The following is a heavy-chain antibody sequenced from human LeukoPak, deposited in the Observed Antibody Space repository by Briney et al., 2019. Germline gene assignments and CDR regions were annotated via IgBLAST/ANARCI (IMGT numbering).Heavy chain of an antibody. D-gene: IGHD3-10*01. CDR1: GYIFTGYY. J-gene: IGHJ4*02. CDR3: ARDRTGKYYYGSGSPPPTFDY. V-gene: IGHV1-2*07. Sequence: ASVKVSCKASGYIFTGYYMHWVRQAPGQGLEWMGWINPNSGGTNYAHKFQGRVTMTRDTSISTAYMELSRLRSDDTAVYYCARDRTGKYYYGSGSPPPTFDYWGQGTLVTVSS. CDR2: INPNSGGT.